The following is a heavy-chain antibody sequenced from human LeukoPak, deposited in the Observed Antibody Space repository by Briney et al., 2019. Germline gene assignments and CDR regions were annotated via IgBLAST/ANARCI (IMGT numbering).Heavy chain of an antibody. J-gene: IGHJ4*02. CDR3: ASSITMIVVVTPAPNFDY. D-gene: IGHD3-22*01. CDR2: INPNSGAT. CDR1: GYTFTGYY. V-gene: IGHV1-2*02. Sequence: ASVTVSCKASGYTFTGYYMHWVRQAPGQGLEWMGWINPNSGATNFAQKFQGRVTMTRDTSISTACMELSRLRSDDTAVYYCASSITMIVVVTPAPNFDYWGQGTLVTVSS.